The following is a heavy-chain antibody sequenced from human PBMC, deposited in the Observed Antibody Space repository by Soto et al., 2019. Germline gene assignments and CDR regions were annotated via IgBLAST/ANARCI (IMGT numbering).Heavy chain of an antibody. J-gene: IGHJ6*03. V-gene: IGHV4-34*01. Sequence: SETLSLTCAVYGGSFSGYYWSWIRQPPGKGLEWIGEINHSGSTNYNPSLKSRVTISVDTSKNQFSLKLSSGPAADTAVYYCARGRDSSSWTRYYYYYMDVWGKGTTVTVSS. CDR1: GGSFSGYY. D-gene: IGHD6-13*01. CDR3: ARGRDSSSWTRYYYYYMDV. CDR2: INHSGST.